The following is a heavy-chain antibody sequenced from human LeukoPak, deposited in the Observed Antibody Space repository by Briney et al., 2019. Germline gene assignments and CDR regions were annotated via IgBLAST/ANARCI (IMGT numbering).Heavy chain of an antibody. CDR1: GYTFIDYY. CDR2: VDPEDGET. J-gene: IGHJ4*02. Sequence: GASVKVSCKASGYTFIDYYIHGVQQAPGKGLEWMGRVDPEDGETIYAENFQGRVTMTADTSRDTAYMELSSLRSEDTAVYYCSTLRSLDYWGQGTLVTVSS. CDR3: STLRSLDY. V-gene: IGHV1-69-2*01.